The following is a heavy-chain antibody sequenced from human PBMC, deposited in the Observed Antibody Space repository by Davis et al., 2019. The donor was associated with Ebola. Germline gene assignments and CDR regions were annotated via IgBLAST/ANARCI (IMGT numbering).Heavy chain of an antibody. J-gene: IGHJ4*02. V-gene: IGHV3-30*04. CDR2: ISYDGSNK. Sequence: PGGSLRLSCAASGFTFSSYAMHWVRQAPGKGLEWVAVISYDGSNKYYADSVKGRFTISRDNSKNTLYLQMNSLRAEDTAVYYCAKAGGSSTLRSYGYFDYWGQGTLVTVSS. D-gene: IGHD1-26*01. CDR1: GFTFSSYA. CDR3: AKAGGSSTLRSYGYFDY.